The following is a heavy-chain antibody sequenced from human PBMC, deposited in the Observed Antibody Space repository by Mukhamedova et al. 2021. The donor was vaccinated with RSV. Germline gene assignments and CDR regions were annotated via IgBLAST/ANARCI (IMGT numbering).Heavy chain of an antibody. V-gene: IGHV3-48*03. CDR2: ITASGGTI. CDR3: VSREAGAHPFDN. Sequence: NWVRQAPGKGLEWVSYITASGGTIYYADSVKGRFTISRDNAKNSLYLQMDSLRTEDTAVYYCVSREAGAHPFDNWGQGTLVTVSS. D-gene: IGHD4/OR15-4a*01. J-gene: IGHJ4*02.